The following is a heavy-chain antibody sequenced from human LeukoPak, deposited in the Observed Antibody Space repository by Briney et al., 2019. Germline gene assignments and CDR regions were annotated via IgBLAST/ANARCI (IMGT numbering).Heavy chain of an antibody. J-gene: IGHJ5*02. D-gene: IGHD3-16*01. CDR3: ARSRTGDLWFDP. CDR1: GGSISSYY. Sequence: SETLSLTCSVSGGSISSYYWSWIRQPPGKGLEWIGYIYYSGSTNCNPSLKSRVTISVDTSKNQFSLKLSSVTAADTAVYYCARSRTGDLWFDPWGPGTLVTVSS. V-gene: IGHV4-59*08. CDR2: IYYSGST.